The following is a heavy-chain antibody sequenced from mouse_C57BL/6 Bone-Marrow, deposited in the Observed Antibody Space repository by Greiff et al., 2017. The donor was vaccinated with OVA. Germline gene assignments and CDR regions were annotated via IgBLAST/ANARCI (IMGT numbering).Heavy chain of an antibody. D-gene: IGHD2-3*01. Sequence: VKLMESGPGLVQPSQSLSITCTASGFSLTSYGVHWVRQSPGKGLEWLGVIWRGGSTDYNAAFMSRLSITKDNSKSQVFFKMNSLQADDTAIYYCAKIPDGYWYFDVGGTGTAVTVSS. CDR2: IWRGGST. CDR1: GFSLTSYG. CDR3: AKIPDGYWYFDV. V-gene: IGHV2-5*01. J-gene: IGHJ1*03.